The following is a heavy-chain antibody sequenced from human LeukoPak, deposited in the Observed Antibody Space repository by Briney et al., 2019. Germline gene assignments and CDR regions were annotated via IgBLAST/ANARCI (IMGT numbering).Heavy chain of an antibody. CDR1: GFAFSSDA. D-gene: IGHD3-22*01. J-gene: IGHJ4*02. Sequence: GGCLRHSCVAGGFAFSSDALSGVRKAPGKGLEWVSAISGSGGSTYYADSVKGRFTISRDNSKNTLYLQMNSLRAEDTAVYYCAKASAMIVVVSKHFDYWGQGTLVTVSS. CDR2: ISGSGGST. V-gene: IGHV3-23*01. CDR3: AKASAMIVVVSKHFDY.